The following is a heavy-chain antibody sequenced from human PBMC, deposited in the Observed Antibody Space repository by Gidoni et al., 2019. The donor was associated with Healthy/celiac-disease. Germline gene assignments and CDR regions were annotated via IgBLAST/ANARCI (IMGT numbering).Heavy chain of an antibody. D-gene: IGHD2-2*02. Sequence: EVQLVESGGGLVQPGRSLRLSCAASGFTFDDYAMHLVRQDPGKGLEWVSVMSWNSSSIGYADTVKGRFTISRDNAKNSLYLQMNSLRAEDTALYYWAKDAGYCSSTSCYTRLGAYYYYGMDVWGQGTTVTVSS. V-gene: IGHV3-9*01. CDR1: GFTFDDYA. J-gene: IGHJ6*02. CDR3: AKDAGYCSSTSCYTRLGAYYYYGMDV. CDR2: MSWNSSSI.